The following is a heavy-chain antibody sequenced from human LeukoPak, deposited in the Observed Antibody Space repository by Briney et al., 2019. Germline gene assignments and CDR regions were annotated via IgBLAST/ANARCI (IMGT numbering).Heavy chain of an antibody. CDR1: GYTFTSYD. D-gene: IGHD3-3*01. Sequence: ASVKVSCKASGYTFTSYDINWVRQATGQGLEWMGWMNPNSGNTGYAQKFQGRVTMTRNTSISTAYMELSSLRSEHTAVYYCARVFITIFGVVISPFDYWGQGTLVTVSS. J-gene: IGHJ4*02. V-gene: IGHV1-8*01. CDR3: ARVFITIFGVVISPFDY. CDR2: MNPNSGNT.